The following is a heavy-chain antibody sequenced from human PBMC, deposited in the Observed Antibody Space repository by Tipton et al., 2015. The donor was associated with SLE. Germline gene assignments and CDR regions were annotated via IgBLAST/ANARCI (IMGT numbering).Heavy chain of an antibody. D-gene: IGHD6-6*01. CDR1: GVSISSSSGGYY. CDR3: AREKSPYSTSSPFYAMDV. CDR2: IYYSVAT. J-gene: IGHJ6*02. Sequence: TLSLTCTVSGVSISSSSGGYYWSWIRQHPGKGLEWIGYIYYSVATYYNPSLKGRVTISVDTSKNLLSLNLNSVTAADSAVYYCAREKSPYSTSSPFYAMDVWGQGTTVTVSS. V-gene: IGHV4-31*03.